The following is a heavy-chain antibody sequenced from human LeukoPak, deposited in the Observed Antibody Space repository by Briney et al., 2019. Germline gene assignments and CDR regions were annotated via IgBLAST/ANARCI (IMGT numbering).Heavy chain of an antibody. D-gene: IGHD5-24*01. J-gene: IGHJ4*02. CDR3: ARDPRTNGYNIPTHFDY. V-gene: IGHV1-69*13. Sequence: SVKVSCKASGGTFSSYAISWVRQAPGQGLEWMGGIIPIFGTANYAQKFQGRVTITADESTSTAYMELSSLRSEDTAVYYCARDPRTNGYNIPTHFDYWGQGTLVTVSS. CDR2: IIPIFGTA. CDR1: GGTFSSYA.